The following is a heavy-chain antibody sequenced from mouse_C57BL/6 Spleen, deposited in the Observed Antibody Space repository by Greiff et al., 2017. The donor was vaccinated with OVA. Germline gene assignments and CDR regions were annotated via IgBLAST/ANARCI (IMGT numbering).Heavy chain of an antibody. Sequence: QVQLQQSGAELVMPGASVKLSCKASGYTFTSYWMHWVKQRPGQGLEWIGEIDPSDSYTNYNQKFKGKSTLTVDKSSSTAYMQLSSLTSEDSAVYYCARSDGPFAYWGQGTLVTVSA. V-gene: IGHV1-69*01. J-gene: IGHJ3*01. CDR1: GYTFTSYW. CDR2: IDPSDSYT. CDR3: ARSDGPFAY.